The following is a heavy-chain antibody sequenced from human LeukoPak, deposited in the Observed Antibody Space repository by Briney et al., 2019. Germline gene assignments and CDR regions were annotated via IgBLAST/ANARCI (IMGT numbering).Heavy chain of an antibody. CDR2: ISGSGDST. CDR1: GFTFINYA. CDR3: AKVAAAAGFFDY. D-gene: IGHD6-13*01. Sequence: SGGSLRLSCAASGFTFINYAMTWVRQAPGKGLEWVSAISGSGDSTFNADSVKGRFTISRDNSKNTLYLQMNSLRAEDTAVYYCAKVAAAAGFFDYWGQGTLVTVSS. J-gene: IGHJ4*02. V-gene: IGHV3-23*01.